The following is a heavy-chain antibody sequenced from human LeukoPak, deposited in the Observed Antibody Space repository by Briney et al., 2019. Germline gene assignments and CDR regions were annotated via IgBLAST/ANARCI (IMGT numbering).Heavy chain of an antibody. CDR1: GYTFTRYD. J-gene: IGHJ6*02. CDR2: MNPKSGNT. CDR3: ARAKEDITMVRGVYYYYYYGMDV. V-gene: IGHV1-8*03. Sequence: ASVKVSCKASGYTFTRYDINWVRQATGQGLEWMGWMNPKSGNTGHAQKFQGRVTITRDTSISTVYMELSSLRSEDTAVYYCARAKEDITMVRGVYYYYYYGMDVWGQGTTVTVSS. D-gene: IGHD3-10*01.